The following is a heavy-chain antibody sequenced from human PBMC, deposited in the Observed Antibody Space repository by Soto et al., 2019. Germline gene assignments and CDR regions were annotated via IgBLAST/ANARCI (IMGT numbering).Heavy chain of an antibody. CDR1: GGTFSSYA. Sequence: QVQLVQSGAEVKKPGSSVKVSCKASGGTFSSYAISWVRQAPGQGLEWMGGIIPIFGTANYAQKFQGRVTITADESTSTAYMELSSLRSEDTAVYYCARDPLMNRDGYNSISGGFDYWGQGTLVTVSS. J-gene: IGHJ4*02. D-gene: IGHD5-12*01. CDR2: IIPIFGTA. CDR3: ARDPLMNRDGYNSISGGFDY. V-gene: IGHV1-69*01.